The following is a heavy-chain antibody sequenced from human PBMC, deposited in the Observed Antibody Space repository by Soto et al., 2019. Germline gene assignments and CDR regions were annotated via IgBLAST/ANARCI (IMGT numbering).Heavy chain of an antibody. V-gene: IGHV4-4*02. CDR2: IYRGGNT. J-gene: IGHJ5*02. CDR1: GASINSSAW. Sequence: SETLSLTCTVSGASINSSAWLSWVRQAPGRGLEWIGDIYRGGNTNYNPSLKSRLIVSIDKSKNQFSLNLNSVTAADTAIYYCARDKGGTSTSWGQGALVTVSS. D-gene: IGHD1-7*01. CDR3: ARDKGGTSTS.